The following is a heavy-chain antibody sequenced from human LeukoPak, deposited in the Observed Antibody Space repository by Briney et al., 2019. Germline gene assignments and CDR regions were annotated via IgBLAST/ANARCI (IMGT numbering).Heavy chain of an antibody. Sequence: GGSLRLSCAASGNYWMHWVRQAPGKGLVWVSHINSDGSWTSYADSVKGRFTISRDVSKNLLYLQMNSLTSEDTAVYFCAHGSGFYFEYWGQGTLVTVSS. V-gene: IGHV3-74*01. J-gene: IGHJ4*02. CDR2: INSDGSWT. CDR1: GNYW. D-gene: IGHD3-22*01. CDR3: AHGSGFYFEY.